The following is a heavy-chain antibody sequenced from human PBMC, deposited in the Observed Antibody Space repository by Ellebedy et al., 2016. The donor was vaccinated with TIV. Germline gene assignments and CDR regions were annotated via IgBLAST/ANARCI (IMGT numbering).Heavy chain of an antibody. CDR3: ARGFLSKWLDP. V-gene: IGHV4-59*01. CDR1: GGSTSTYY. Sequence: MPSETLSLTCTVSGGSTSTYYLTWIRQTPGKGLEWIGNVYYSGSANYNPSLKSRVTISLDTSKKQFSLKLDSVTAADTAVYYCARGFLSKWLDPWGRGTLVTVSS. J-gene: IGHJ5*02. CDR2: VYYSGSA.